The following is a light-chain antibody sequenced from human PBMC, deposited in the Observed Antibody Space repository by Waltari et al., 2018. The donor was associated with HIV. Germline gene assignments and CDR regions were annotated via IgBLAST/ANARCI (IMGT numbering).Light chain of an antibody. Sequence: DIQMTQSSSSLSASVGDRVTITCRASQSISNNFNWYQQKPGKAPNLLIYAASSLESGVPSRFSGSGSGTEFTLTSSSRQYEDFATYHCQQSYSSPGTFGQGTKVEI. J-gene: IGKJ1*01. CDR2: AAS. CDR1: QSISNN. CDR3: QQSYSSPGT. V-gene: IGKV1-39*01.